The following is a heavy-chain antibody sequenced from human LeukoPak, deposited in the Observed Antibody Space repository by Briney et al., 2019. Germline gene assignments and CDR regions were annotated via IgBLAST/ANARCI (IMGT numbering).Heavy chain of an antibody. CDR1: GYTLTELS. Sequence: ASVKVSCKVSGYTLTELSMHWVRQAPGKGLEWMGGIDPDNGETIYAQKFQGRVTMTEDTSTDTAYMELSSLRSEDTAVYYCATGFIFWSSFDYWGQGTLVTVSS. V-gene: IGHV1-24*01. CDR2: IDPDNGET. D-gene: IGHD3-9*01. CDR3: ATGFIFWSSFDY. J-gene: IGHJ4*02.